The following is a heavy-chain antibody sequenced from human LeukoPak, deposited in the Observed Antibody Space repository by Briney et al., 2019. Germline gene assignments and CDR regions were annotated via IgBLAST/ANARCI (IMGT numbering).Heavy chain of an antibody. CDR3: ARNRYSSSWYHNWFDP. D-gene: IGHD6-13*01. J-gene: IGHJ5*02. CDR1: GGSFSGYY. CDR2: INHSGST. V-gene: IGHV4-34*01. Sequence: SETLSLTCAVYGGSFSGYYWSWIRQPPGKGLEWIGEINHSGSTNYNPSLKSRVTISVDTSKNQFSLKLSSVTAADTAVYYCARNRYSSSWYHNWFDPGAREPWSPSPQ.